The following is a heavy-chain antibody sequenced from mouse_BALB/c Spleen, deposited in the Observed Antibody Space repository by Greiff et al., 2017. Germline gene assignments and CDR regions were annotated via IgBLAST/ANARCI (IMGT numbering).Heavy chain of an antibody. J-gene: IGHJ2*01. CDR2: INSNGGST. V-gene: IGHV5-6-3*01. Sequence: DVMLVESGGGLVQPGGSLKLSCAASGFTFSSYGMSWVRQTPDKRLELVATINSNGGSTYYPDSVKGRFTISRDNAKNTLYLQMSSLKSEDTAMYYCARDPYYFDYWGQGTTLTVSS. CDR1: GFTFSSYG. CDR3: ARDPYYFDY.